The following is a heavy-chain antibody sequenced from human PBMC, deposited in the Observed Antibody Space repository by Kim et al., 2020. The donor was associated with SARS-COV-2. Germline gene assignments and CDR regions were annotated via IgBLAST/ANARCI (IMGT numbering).Heavy chain of an antibody. J-gene: IGHJ5*02. CDR3: ARGGGGSYRPWNWFDP. V-gene: IGHV3-53*01. Sequence: GGSLRLSCAASGFTVSSNYMSWVRQAPGKGLEWVSVIYSGGSTYYADSVKGRFTISRDNSKNTLYLQMNSLRAEDTAVYYCARGGGGSYRPWNWFDPWGQGTLVTVSS. D-gene: IGHD1-26*01. CDR2: IYSGGST. CDR1: GFTVSSNY.